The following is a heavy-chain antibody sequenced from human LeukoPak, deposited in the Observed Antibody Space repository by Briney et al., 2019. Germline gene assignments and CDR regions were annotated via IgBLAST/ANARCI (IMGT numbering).Heavy chain of an antibody. V-gene: IGHV3-30*14. CDR2: ISYDGTDT. Sequence: GGSLRLSCVASGFTFSNYAMHWVRQAPGKGLEWVAVISYDGTDTSYPDSVKGRFTISRDGSKNTLYLQMNSLRAEDTAVYYCARGTTPGRYLYYFDYWGQGTLVTVSS. J-gene: IGHJ4*02. CDR3: ARGTTPGRYLYYFDY. D-gene: IGHD1-26*01. CDR1: GFTFSNYA.